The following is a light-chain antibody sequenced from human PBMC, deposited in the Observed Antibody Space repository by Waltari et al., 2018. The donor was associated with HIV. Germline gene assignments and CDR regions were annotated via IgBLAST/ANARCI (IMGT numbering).Light chain of an antibody. Sequence: SQMTQSPSTLSASVADRVTITCRASQIIDDWLAWYQQQPGKAPKLLIYRTSTRQTGVPPRFRGGGSGTDFTLIISGLQPDDFAAYYCMQYGSYFRTFGQGTRVDVK. CDR3: MQYGSYFRT. J-gene: IGKJ1*01. CDR2: RTS. V-gene: IGKV1-5*03. CDR1: QIIDDW.